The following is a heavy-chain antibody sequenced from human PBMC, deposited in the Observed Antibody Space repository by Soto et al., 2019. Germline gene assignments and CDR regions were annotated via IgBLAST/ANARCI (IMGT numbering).Heavy chain of an antibody. V-gene: IGHV2-5*02. J-gene: IGHJ4*02. CDR3: APRAGLQGNWNGGYFDF. Sequence: QITLKESGPPRVKPTQTLTLTCTFSGFSLSTNGVGLGWIRQPPGKALERLALIYWDDDKRYSPSLKSRLTITKHTSKNQVVLTMTSIDPVDTATYYCAPRAGLQGNWNGGYFDFWGQGALVTVSS. D-gene: IGHD1-1*01. CDR2: IYWDDDK. CDR1: GFSLSTNGVG.